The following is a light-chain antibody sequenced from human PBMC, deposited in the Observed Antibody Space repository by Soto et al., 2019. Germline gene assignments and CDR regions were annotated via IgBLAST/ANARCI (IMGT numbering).Light chain of an antibody. CDR3: MEVLQTPFT. Sequence: EIVMTQSPLSLPVTPGEPASISCRSTQSLLHNNGRNYLEWYLQKPGQSPQLLIFLGSNRASGVPDRFSGSGSGTDFTLKISRVEAEDVGVYYCMEVLQTPFTFGQGTRLEIK. CDR1: QSLLHNNGRNY. V-gene: IGKV2-28*01. CDR2: LGS. J-gene: IGKJ5*01.